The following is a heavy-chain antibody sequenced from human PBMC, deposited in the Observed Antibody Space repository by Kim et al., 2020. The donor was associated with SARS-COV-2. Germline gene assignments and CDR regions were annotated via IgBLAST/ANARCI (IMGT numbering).Heavy chain of an antibody. CDR3: ARLDRLGVREISPFDI. Sequence: GESLKISCQASGYSFTRYWIAWVRQMPGKGLEWMGVIYPGDSDTRYTPSFQGHVTMSVDKSISTAYLQWSSLKASDTAMYYCARLDRLGVREISPFDIWGQGTVVTVSS. CDR1: GYSFTRYW. CDR2: IYPGDSDT. D-gene: IGHD3-10*01. V-gene: IGHV5-51*01. J-gene: IGHJ3*02.